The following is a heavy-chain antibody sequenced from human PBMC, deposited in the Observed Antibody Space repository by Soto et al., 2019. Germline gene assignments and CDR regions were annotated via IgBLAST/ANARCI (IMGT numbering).Heavy chain of an antibody. CDR2: ISYDGSNK. Sequence: PGGSLRLSCAASGFTFINYAMHWVRQAPGKGLEWVAVISYDGSNKYYADSVKGRFTISRDNSKNTMYLQMNSLSAEDTAVYHCARDKVKGKMTILWGQGNLVTVSS. CDR3: ARDKVKGKMTIL. D-gene: IGHD2-2*02. J-gene: IGHJ1*01. V-gene: IGHV3-30-3*01. CDR1: GFTFINYA.